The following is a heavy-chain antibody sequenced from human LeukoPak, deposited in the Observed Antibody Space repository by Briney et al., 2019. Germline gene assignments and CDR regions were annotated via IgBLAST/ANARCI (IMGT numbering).Heavy chain of an antibody. V-gene: IGHV3-23*01. J-gene: IGHJ4*02. D-gene: IGHD4-17*01. CDR3: AKFWKGTTVTTLSFDY. Sequence: PGGSLRPSCAASGFTFSSYAMSWVRQAPGKGLEWVSAISGSGGSTYYADSVKGRFTISRDNSKNTLYLQMNSLRAEDTAVYYCAKFWKGTTVTTLSFDYWGQGTLVTVSS. CDR2: ISGSGGST. CDR1: GFTFSSYA.